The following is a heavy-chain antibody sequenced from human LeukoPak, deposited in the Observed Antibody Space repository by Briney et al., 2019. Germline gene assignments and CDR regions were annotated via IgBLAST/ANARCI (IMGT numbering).Heavy chain of an antibody. CDR1: GFTFSSYA. D-gene: IGHD3-10*02. J-gene: IGHJ6*04. Sequence: GGSLRLSCAASGFTFSSYAMHWVRQAPGKGLEWVSAISGSGGSTYYADSVKGRFTISRDNAKNSLYLQMNSLRAEDTAVYYCAELGITMIGGVWGKGTTVTISS. CDR3: AELGITMIGGV. V-gene: IGHV3-23*01. CDR2: ISGSGGST.